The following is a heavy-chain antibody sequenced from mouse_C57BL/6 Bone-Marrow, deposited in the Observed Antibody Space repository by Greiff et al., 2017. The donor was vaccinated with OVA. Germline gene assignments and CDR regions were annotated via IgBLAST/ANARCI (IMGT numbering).Heavy chain of an antibody. V-gene: IGHV6-3*01. Sequence: EVQGVESGGGLVQPGGSMKLSCVASGFTFSNYWMNWVRQSPEKGLEWVAQIRLKSDNYATHYAESVKGRFTISRDDSKSSVYLQMNNLRAEDTGIYYCTGGRPAWFAYWGQGTLVTVSA. CDR1: GFTFSNYW. CDR2: IRLKSDNYAT. CDR3: TGGRPAWFAY. J-gene: IGHJ3*01.